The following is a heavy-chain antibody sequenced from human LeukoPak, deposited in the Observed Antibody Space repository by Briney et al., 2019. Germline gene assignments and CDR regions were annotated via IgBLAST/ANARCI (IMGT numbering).Heavy chain of an antibody. CDR3: ARTDGKQLPPRF. V-gene: IGHV4-59*08. CDR1: GGSISSYY. J-gene: IGHJ4*02. CDR2: IDYSGTT. Sequence: PSETLSLTCTVSGGSISSYYWSWTRQPPGKGLEWIGYIDYSGTTNYNPSLKSRVTISVDTSKNQFSLKLSSVTAADTAVYYCARTDGKQLPPRFWGQGTLVTVSS. D-gene: IGHD5-18*01.